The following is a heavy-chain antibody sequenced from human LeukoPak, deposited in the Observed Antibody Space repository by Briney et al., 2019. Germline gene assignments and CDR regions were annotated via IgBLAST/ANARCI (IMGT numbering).Heavy chain of an antibody. CDR2: ISSSSSYI. Sequence: PGGSLRLSCSASGFTFSSYSMNWVRQAPGKGLEWVSSISSSSSYIYYADSVKGRFTISRDNAKNSLYLQMNSLRAEDTAVYYCARLLVGAAGDYWGQGTLVTVSS. CDR3: ARLLVGAAGDY. CDR1: GFTFSSYS. D-gene: IGHD6-13*01. V-gene: IGHV3-21*01. J-gene: IGHJ4*02.